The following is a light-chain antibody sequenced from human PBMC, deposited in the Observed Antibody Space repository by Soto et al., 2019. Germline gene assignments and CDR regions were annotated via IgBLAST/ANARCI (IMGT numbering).Light chain of an antibody. V-gene: IGLV2-14*01. Sequence: QSALTQPASVSGSPGQSITISCTGTSSDVGAYNYVSWYQQHPGKAPKLIIYDVSNRPSGVSNRFSGSKSGNTASLTISGLQAEDEADYYCSSYTTSDTVVFGGGTKLTDL. CDR3: SSYTTSDTVV. CDR2: DVS. J-gene: IGLJ2*01. CDR1: SSDVGAYNY.